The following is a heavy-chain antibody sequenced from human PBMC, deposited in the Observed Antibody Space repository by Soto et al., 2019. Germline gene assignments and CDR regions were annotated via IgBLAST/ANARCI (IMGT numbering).Heavy chain of an antibody. Sequence: SETLSLTCTVSGASITCNSYWAWMRQPPGKGLEWIGSIYYTEGTSSNPSLRSRVTMSVDTSNNQFSLRLSSVTAADTAVYYCARHERSRGYLYSDYDSGSEWGQGTLVTVSS. CDR3: ARHERSRGYLYSDYDSGSE. V-gene: IGHV4-39*01. J-gene: IGHJ4*02. CDR2: IYYTEGT. CDR1: GASITCNSY. D-gene: IGHD5-12*01.